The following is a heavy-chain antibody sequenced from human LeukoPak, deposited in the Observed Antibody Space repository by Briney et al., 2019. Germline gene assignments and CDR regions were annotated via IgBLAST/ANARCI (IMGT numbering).Heavy chain of an antibody. J-gene: IGHJ5*02. Sequence: ASVKVSCKASGYTFTSYYMHWVRQAPGQGLEWVGLINPTGTTTLYAQKFQGRITLTREMSATTDYMELSSLTSEDTAVYYCARDNSVGGIAWWFDPWGQGTLVTVSS. V-gene: IGHV1-46*01. CDR3: ARDNSVGGIAWWFDP. CDR1: GYTFTSYY. CDR2: INPTGTTT. D-gene: IGHD1-26*01.